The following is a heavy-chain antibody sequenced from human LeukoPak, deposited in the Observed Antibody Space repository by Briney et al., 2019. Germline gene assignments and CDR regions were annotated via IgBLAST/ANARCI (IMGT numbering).Heavy chain of an antibody. CDR3: VRQRWSYDEFDV. D-gene: IGHD3-10*01. J-gene: IGHJ3*01. CDR2: IYPGDSDS. Sequence: ESLRISCKGSGYSFSSYWIGWVRQMPGKGLEWVGIIYPGDSDSRYSPPFRGQVSMSVDKSNRTAYLRWSSLKASDTAMYFCVRQRWSYDEFDVWGQGTMVTDSS. CDR1: GYSFSSYW. V-gene: IGHV5-51*01.